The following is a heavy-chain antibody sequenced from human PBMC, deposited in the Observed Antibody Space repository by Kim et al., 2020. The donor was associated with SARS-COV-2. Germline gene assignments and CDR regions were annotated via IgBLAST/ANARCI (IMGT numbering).Heavy chain of an antibody. D-gene: IGHD6-19*01. CDR1: GFTFSSYD. V-gene: IGHV3-13*01. CDR3: ARAQALYSSGWYSGFDY. CDR2: IGTAGDT. Sequence: GGSLRLSCAASGFTFSSYDMHWVRQATGKGLEWVSAIGTAGDTYYPGSVKGRFTISRENAKNSLYLQMNSLRAGDTAVYYCARAQALYSSGWYSGFDYWGQGTLVTVSS. J-gene: IGHJ4*02.